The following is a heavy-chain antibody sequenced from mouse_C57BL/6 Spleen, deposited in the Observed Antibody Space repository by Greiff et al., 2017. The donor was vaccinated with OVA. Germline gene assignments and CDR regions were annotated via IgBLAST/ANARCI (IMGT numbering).Heavy chain of an antibody. J-gene: IGHJ2*01. V-gene: IGHV5-9-1*02. CDR3: TRDNYGLDY. Sequence: EVNVVESGEGLVKPGGSLKLSCAASGFTFSSYAMSWVRQTPEKRLEWVAYISSGGDYIYYADTVKGRFTISRDNARNTLYLQMSSLKSEDTAMYYCTRDNYGLDYWGQGTTLTVSS. CDR2: ISSGGDYI. CDR1: GFTFSSYA. D-gene: IGHD1-1*02.